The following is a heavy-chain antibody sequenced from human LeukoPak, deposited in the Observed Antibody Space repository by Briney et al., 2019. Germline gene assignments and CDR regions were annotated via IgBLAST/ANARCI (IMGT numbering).Heavy chain of an antibody. CDR2: IWYDGSNK. CDR1: GFTFSSYG. Sequence: PGRSLRLSCAASGFTFSSYGMHWVRQAPGKGLEWVAVIWYDGSNKYYADSVKGRFTISRDNSKNTLYLQMNSLRAEDTAVYYCARDLSGTGGEAFDIWGQGTMVTVSS. D-gene: IGHD1-14*01. CDR3: ARDLSGTGGEAFDI. V-gene: IGHV3-33*01. J-gene: IGHJ3*02.